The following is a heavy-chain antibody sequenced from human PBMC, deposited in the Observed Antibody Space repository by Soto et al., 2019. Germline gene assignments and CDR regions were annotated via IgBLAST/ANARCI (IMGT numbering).Heavy chain of an antibody. CDR3: ARDPGTTVTNYYYYGMDV. V-gene: IGHV1-2*04. Sequence: ASVKVSCKASGDTFTGYYMHWVRQAPGQGLEWMGWINPNSGGTNYAQKFQGWVTMTRDTSISTAYMELSRLRSDDTAVYYCARDPGTTVTNYYYYGMDVWGQGTTVTVSS. CDR1: GDTFTGYY. J-gene: IGHJ6*02. CDR2: INPNSGGT. D-gene: IGHD4-17*01.